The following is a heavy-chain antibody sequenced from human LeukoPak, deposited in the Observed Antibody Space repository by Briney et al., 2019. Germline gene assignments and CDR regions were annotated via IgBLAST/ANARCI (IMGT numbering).Heavy chain of an antibody. J-gene: IGHJ4*02. D-gene: IGHD6-13*01. CDR3: ARGAFIAAAGDY. CDR1: GGSISSYY. CDR2: IYYSGST. Sequence: SETLSLTCTVSGGSISSYYWSWIRQPPGKGLECIGYIYYSGSTNYNPSLKSRVTISVDTSKNQFSLKLSSVTAADTAVYYCARGAFIAAAGDYWGQGTLVTVSS. V-gene: IGHV4-59*01.